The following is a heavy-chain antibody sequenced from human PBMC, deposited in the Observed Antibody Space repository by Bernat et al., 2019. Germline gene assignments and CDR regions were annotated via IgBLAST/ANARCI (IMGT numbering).Heavy chain of an antibody. D-gene: IGHD3-22*01. J-gene: IGHJ4*02. CDR3: AKEKHSNTYYYVVDFDY. CDR1: GFTFSRYA. V-gene: IGHV3-23*01. CDR2: ISGSGGST. Sequence: EVQLLESGGGLVQPGGSLRISCAASGFTFSRYAMSWFRQAPGKGLEWVSAISGSGGSTNYADSVKGRFTISRDNSKNTLYLHMNSLRAEDTAEYYCAKEKHSNTYYYVVDFDYWGQGTLVTVSS.